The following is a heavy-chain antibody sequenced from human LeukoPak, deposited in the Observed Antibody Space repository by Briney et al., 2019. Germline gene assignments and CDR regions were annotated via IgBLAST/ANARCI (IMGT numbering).Heavy chain of an antibody. D-gene: IGHD2-2*01. CDR3: ASYYCSSTSCTPFDP. J-gene: IGHJ5*02. V-gene: IGHV1-69*06. Sequence: SVKVSCKASGGTFSSYAISWVRQAPGQGLEWMGGIIPIFGTANYAQKFQGRVTITADKSTSTAYMGLSSLRSEDTAVYYCASYYCSSTSCTPFDPWGQGTLVTVSS. CDR1: GGTFSSYA. CDR2: IIPIFGTA.